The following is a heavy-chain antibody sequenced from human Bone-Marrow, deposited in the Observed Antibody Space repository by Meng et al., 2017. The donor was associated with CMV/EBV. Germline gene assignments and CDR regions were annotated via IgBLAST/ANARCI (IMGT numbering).Heavy chain of an antibody. D-gene: IGHD4-23*01. CDR2: INHSGST. CDR1: GGSISSSNSY. CDR3: ARNDFDGNWDAFAI. J-gene: IGHJ3*02. V-gene: IGHV4-61*05. Sequence: SETLSLTCTVSGGSISSSNSYWGWIRQPPGKGLEWIGCINHSGSTNYDPSLKSRVTLSVDTSKNQFSLRLSSVSTADTAVYYCARNDFDGNWDAFAIWGHGTRVTVSS.